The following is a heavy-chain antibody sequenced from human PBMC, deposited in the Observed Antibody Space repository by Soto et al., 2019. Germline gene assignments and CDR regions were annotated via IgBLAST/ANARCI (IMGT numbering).Heavy chain of an antibody. J-gene: IGHJ4*02. CDR3: ARVYSGSYSDY. D-gene: IGHD1-26*01. CDR1: GGSIRSNNW. Sequence: ETLSLTCAVSGGSIRSNNWWSWVRQPPGKGLEWIGEIFHSGSTNYNPSLKTRVTISVDKSKNQFSLKLSSVTAADTAVYYCARVYSGSYSDYWGQGTLVTVSS. V-gene: IGHV4-4*02. CDR2: IFHSGST.